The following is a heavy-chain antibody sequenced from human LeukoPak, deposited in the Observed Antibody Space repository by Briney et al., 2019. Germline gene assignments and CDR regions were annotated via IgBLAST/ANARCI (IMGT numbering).Heavy chain of an antibody. Sequence: PSQTLSLTCTVSVGSISSGVYYSSWIRQPAGKGLEWIGRVYISAFTNYNPSLKSRVTISVDTSRNQFSLKLSSVTAADTAVYYCARDHEGGNYGGNSNWFDPWGQGTLVTVSS. J-gene: IGHJ5*02. V-gene: IGHV4-61*02. D-gene: IGHD4-23*01. CDR2: VYISAFT. CDR1: VGSISSGVYY. CDR3: ARDHEGGNYGGNSNWFDP.